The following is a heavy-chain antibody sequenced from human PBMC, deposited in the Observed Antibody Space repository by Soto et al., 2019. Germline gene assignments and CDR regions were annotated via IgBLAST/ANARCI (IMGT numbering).Heavy chain of an antibody. D-gene: IGHD5-12*01. CDR2: IYYSGST. Sequence: TSETLSLTCTVSGGSISSGGYYWSWIRQHPGKGLEWIGYIYYSGSTYYNPSLKSRVTISVDTSKNQFSLKLSSVTAADTAVYYCARALHSGYDHNGDHYYYYYMDVWGKGTTVTVSS. V-gene: IGHV4-31*02. CDR3: ARALHSGYDHNGDHYYYYYMDV. J-gene: IGHJ6*03. CDR1: GGSISSGGYY.